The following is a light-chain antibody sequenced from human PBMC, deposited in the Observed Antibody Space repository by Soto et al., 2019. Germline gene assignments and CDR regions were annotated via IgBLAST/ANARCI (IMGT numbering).Light chain of an antibody. V-gene: IGLV3-16*01. CDR1: ALPKKY. Sequence: SYELTQPPSVSASLGQMARITCSGEALPKKYAYWYQQKPGQFPVLVIYKDSERPSGIPERFSGSSSGTIVTLTISGVQAEDEADYYCLSADSSGTYVFGTGTKLTVL. J-gene: IGLJ1*01. CDR2: KDS. CDR3: LSADSSGTYV.